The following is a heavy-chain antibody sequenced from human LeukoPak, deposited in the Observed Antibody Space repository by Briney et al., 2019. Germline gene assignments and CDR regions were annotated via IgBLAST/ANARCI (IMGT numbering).Heavy chain of an antibody. V-gene: IGHV1-58*02. CDR3: AALWDTRGGYFDY. CDR2: IVVGSGNT. J-gene: IGHJ4*02. D-gene: IGHD3-10*01. CDR1: GFTFTSSA. Sequence: GTSVKVSCKASGFTFTSSAMQWVRQARGQRLEWIEWIVVGSGNTNYAQKFQERVTITRDMSTSTAYMELSSLRSEDTAVYYCAALWDTRGGYFDYWGQGTLVTVSS.